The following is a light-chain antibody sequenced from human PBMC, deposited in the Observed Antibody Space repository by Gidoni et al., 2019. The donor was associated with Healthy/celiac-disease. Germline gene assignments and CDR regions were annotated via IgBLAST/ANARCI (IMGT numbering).Light chain of an antibody. Sequence: EIVLSPSPGTLSLSPGERATLSCRASQSVSSSYLAWSQQKPGQSPRLLIYGASSRATGIPDRFSGSGSGTDGTLTISRLEPEDFAVYYCQQYGSSPYGLYTFGQGTKLEIK. CDR3: QQYGSSPYGLYT. V-gene: IGKV3-20*01. J-gene: IGKJ2*01. CDR2: GAS. CDR1: QSVSSSY.